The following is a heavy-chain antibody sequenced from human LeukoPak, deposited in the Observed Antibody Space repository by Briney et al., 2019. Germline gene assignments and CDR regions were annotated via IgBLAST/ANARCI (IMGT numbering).Heavy chain of an antibody. CDR3: ARARDCSGGSCFRFDWFDP. J-gene: IGHJ5*02. Sequence: SETLSLTCTVSGDSISSGSYYWSWIRQHPGKGLEWIGYIYYSGNTYYNPSLKSRVTISVDTSKNQFSLRLSSVTAADAAVYYCARARDCSGGSCFRFDWFDPWGQGTLVTVSS. V-gene: IGHV4-31*03. CDR2: IYYSGNT. CDR1: GDSISSGSYY. D-gene: IGHD2-15*01.